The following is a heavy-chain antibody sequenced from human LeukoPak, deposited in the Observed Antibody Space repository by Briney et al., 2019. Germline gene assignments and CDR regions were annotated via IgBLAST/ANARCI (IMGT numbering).Heavy chain of an antibody. D-gene: IGHD4-17*01. V-gene: IGHV3-11*01. CDR2: ISSSGSTM. CDR1: EFNFSDYY. J-gene: IGHJ4*02. Sequence: SGGSLRLSCAASEFNFSDYYMYWIRQAPGKGLEWVSYISSSGSTMYYADSVEGRFTISRDNAKNSLYLQMNSLRAEDTAVYYCARAGGYGDYGVGYWVQGTLVTVSS. CDR3: ARAGGYGDYGVGY.